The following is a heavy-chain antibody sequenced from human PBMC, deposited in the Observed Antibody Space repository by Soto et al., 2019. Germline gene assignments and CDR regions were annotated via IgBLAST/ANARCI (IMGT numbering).Heavy chain of an antibody. CDR2: INHSGST. Sequence: SETLSLTCAVYGGSFSGYYWSWIRQPPGKGLEWIGEINHSGSTNYNPSLKSRVTISVDTSKNQFSLKLSSVTAADTAVYYCASSPPYSRVAPSHWGQGTLVTVST. J-gene: IGHJ4*02. V-gene: IGHV4-34*01. CDR3: ASSPPYSRVAPSH. D-gene: IGHD6-19*01. CDR1: GGSFSGYY.